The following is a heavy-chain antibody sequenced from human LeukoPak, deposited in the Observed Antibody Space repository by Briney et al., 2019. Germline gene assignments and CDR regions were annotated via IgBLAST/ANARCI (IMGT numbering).Heavy chain of an antibody. CDR2: NRRTT. J-gene: IGHJ6*03. D-gene: IGHD2-15*01. CDR3: AISKGYCSGGSCYSQRSSYYYYMDV. Sequence: NSSETLSLTCTVSGYSISSGYDWGWIRQPPGKGLEWIGSNRRTTYYNPSLKSRVTISVDTSKNQFSLKLSSVTAAGTAVYYCAISKGYCSGGSCYSQRSSYYYYMDVWGKGTTVTVSS. V-gene: IGHV4-38-2*02. CDR1: GYSISSGYD.